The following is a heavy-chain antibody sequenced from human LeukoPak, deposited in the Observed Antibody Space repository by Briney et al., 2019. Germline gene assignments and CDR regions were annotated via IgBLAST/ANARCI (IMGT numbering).Heavy chain of an antibody. V-gene: IGHV1-69*05. CDR1: GGTFSSYA. D-gene: IGHD3-3*01. CDR2: IIPIFGTA. J-gene: IGHJ3*02. CDR3: ARVRVVRVLLDAFDI. Sequence: SVKVSCKASGGTFSSYAISWVRQAPGQGLEWMGGIIPIFGTANYAQKFQGRVTITTDESTSTAYMELSSLRSEDTAVYYCARVRVVRVLLDAFDIWGQGTMVTVSS.